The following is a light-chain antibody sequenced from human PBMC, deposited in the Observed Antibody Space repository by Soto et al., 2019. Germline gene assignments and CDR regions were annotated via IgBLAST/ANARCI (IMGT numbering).Light chain of an antibody. CDR1: QRVYSN. CDR2: GAS. CDR3: QQYTNWPPNT. J-gene: IGKJ5*01. V-gene: IGKV3-15*01. Sequence: ILMTQSPDTLSVSPRESATLSCRASQRVYSNLAWYQQRPGQAPRLLIYGASTRATGVPARFSGRGSGTEFTLTISSLQSEDFAVYYCQQYTNWPPNTFGQGTRLEIK.